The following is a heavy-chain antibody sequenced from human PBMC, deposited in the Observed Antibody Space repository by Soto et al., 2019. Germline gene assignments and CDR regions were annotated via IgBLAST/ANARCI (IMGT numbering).Heavy chain of an antibody. CDR3: ASYRGALYFES. V-gene: IGHV4-59*01. Sequence: PWATLSLTCSVSGRSMSSNYWSWIRQSPDKGLEWLGYVFYGGTDYNPSLGGRVSMSVETSKSQFSLKLTSVTVADTAVYYCASYRGALYFESWGPGILVTVSS. D-gene: IGHD3-16*01. CDR2: VFYGGT. J-gene: IGHJ4*02. CDR1: GRSMSSNY.